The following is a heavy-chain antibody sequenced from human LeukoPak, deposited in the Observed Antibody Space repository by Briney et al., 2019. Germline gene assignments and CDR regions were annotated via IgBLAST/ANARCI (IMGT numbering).Heavy chain of an antibody. CDR3: ARGALYGSSYAF. Sequence: PSETLSLTCTVSGGSISSYYWSWIRQPPGKGLEWIGYIYYSGSTNYNPSLKSRVTISVDTSKNQFSLKLSSVTAADTAVYYCARGALYGSSYAFWGQGTLVTVSS. V-gene: IGHV4-59*08. D-gene: IGHD2-2*01. CDR1: GGSISSYY. J-gene: IGHJ4*02. CDR2: IYYSGST.